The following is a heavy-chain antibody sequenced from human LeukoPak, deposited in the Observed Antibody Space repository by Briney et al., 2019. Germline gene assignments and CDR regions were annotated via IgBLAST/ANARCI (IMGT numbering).Heavy chain of an antibody. Sequence: GGSLRLSCVDSGFTFSSYWMSWVRQAPGKGLEWVANIRPDGSDEYYVDSVKGRFTISRDNAKNSLYLQMNSLRAEDTAVYYCAREGTDYWGQGTLVTVSS. CDR1: GFTFSSYW. J-gene: IGHJ4*02. V-gene: IGHV3-7*01. CDR3: AREGTDY. CDR2: IRPDGSDE. D-gene: IGHD1/OR15-1a*01.